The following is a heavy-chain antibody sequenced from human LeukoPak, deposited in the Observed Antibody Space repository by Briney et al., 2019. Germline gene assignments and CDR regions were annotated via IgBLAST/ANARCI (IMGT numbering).Heavy chain of an antibody. CDR1: GFTFTDYG. Sequence: SVTLSCSASGFTFTDYGMHWVRHAPGKGLEWVWVISGDGGSTYYADSVKGRFTISRDNSKNSLYLQMNSLRTGDTALYYCAKARTYGGFDYWGQGTLVTVSS. J-gene: IGHJ4*02. CDR3: AKARTYGGFDY. V-gene: IGHV3-43*02. CDR2: ISGDGGST. D-gene: IGHD4-23*01.